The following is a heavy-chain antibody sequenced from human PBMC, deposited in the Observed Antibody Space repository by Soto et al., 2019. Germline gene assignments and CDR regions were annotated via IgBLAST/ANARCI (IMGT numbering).Heavy chain of an antibody. CDR2: VSHSGIV. CDR3: AIVLYHMDSSSNNAGGLYSFDQ. J-gene: IGHJ4*02. D-gene: IGHD2-2*01. Sequence: QVQLQESGPGLVKPSETLALTCIVSGDSISPYYWNWTRQSPEKGLEWIGNVSHSGIVKHSPSLESRLTISHHASQRQSSLVHRSVTAADTATYYCAIVLYHMDSSSNNAGGLYSFDQWGQGALVTVSS. V-gene: IGHV4-59*01. CDR1: GDSISPYY.